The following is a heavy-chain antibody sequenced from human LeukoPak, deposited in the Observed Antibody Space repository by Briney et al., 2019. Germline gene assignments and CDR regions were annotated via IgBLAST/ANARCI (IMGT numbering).Heavy chain of an antibody. CDR2: ISSSRSYI. CDR3: ASGNLERIAVAGTRGNWFDP. V-gene: IGHV3-21*01. CDR1: GFTFSNYG. Sequence: GRSLRLSCAASGFTFSNYGIHWVRQAPGKGLEWVSSISSSRSYIYYADSVKGRFTISRDNAKNSLYLQMNSLRAEDTAVYYCASGNLERIAVAGTRGNWFDPWGQGTLVTVSS. D-gene: IGHD6-19*01. J-gene: IGHJ5*02.